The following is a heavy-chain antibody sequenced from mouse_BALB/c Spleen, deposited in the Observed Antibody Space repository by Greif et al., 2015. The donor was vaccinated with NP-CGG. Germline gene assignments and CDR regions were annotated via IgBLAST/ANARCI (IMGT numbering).Heavy chain of an antibody. CDR2: ISSGSSTI. V-gene: IGHV5-17*02. Sequence: DVMLVESGGGLVQPGGSRKLSCAASGFTFSSFGMHWVRQAPEKGLEWVAYISSGSSTIYYADTVKGRFTISRDNPKNTLFLQMTSLRSEDTAMYYCAREGELGRFAYWGQGTLVTVSA. D-gene: IGHD4-1*01. J-gene: IGHJ3*01. CDR3: AREGELGRFAY. CDR1: GFTFSSFG.